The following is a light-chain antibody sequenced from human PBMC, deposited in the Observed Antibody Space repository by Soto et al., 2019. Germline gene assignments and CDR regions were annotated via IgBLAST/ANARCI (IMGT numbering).Light chain of an antibody. CDR1: QSVNSN. CDR3: QPYNVWPLT. V-gene: IGKV3-15*01. Sequence: EIVMTQSPVTLSVSPGDRATLSCRASQSVNSNLAWYQHKPGQTPKLLIYVASTTATGIPPRFSGSGSGTEFTLTISSLQSEDFAVYYCQPYNVWPLTFGGGTKVEFK. J-gene: IGKJ4*01. CDR2: VAS.